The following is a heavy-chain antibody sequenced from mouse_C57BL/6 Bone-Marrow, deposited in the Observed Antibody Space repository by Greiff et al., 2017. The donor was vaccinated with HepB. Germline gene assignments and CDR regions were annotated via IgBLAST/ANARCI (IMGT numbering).Heavy chain of an antibody. V-gene: IGHV1-69*01. CDR2: IDPSDSYT. Sequence: QVQLQQPGAELVMPGASVKLSCKASGYTFTSYWMHWVKQRPGQGLEWIGEIDPSDSYTNYNQKFKGKSTLTVDKSSSTAYMQLSSLTSEDSAVYYCARLGTPYYFDYWGQGTTLTVSS. CDR3: ARLGTPYYFDY. CDR1: GYTFTSYW. D-gene: IGHD2-14*01. J-gene: IGHJ2*01.